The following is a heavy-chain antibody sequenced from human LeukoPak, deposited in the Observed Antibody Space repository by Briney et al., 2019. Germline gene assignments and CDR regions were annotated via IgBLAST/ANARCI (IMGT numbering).Heavy chain of an antibody. CDR3: ACGLQSATTHFD. CDR1: GGTFSSYA. V-gene: IGHV1-69*04. Sequence: GASVKVSCKASGGTFSSYAISWVRQAPGQGLEWMGRIIPILGIANYAQKFQGRVTITADKSTSTAYMELSSLRSEDTAVYYCACGLQSATTHFDWGQGTLVTVSS. D-gene: IGHD1-26*01. J-gene: IGHJ4*02. CDR2: IIPILGIA.